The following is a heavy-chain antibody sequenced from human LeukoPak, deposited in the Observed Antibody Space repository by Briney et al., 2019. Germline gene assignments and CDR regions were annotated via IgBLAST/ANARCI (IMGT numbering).Heavy chain of an antibody. J-gene: IGHJ4*02. CDR1: GGSISSYY. CDR2: IYNSVRT. CDR3: ARGYFY. D-gene: IGHD1-1*01. Sequence: PSETLSLTCTVSGGSISSYYWSWIRQPPGKGLEWIGYIYNSVRTNYNPSLRSRVTISADTSKNQFYLKLTSVTAADTAVYYCARGYFYWGQGTLVTVSS. V-gene: IGHV4-59*01.